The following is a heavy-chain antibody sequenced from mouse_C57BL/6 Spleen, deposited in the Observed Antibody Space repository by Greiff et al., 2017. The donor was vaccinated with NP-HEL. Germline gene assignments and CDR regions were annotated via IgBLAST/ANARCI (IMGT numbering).Heavy chain of an antibody. CDR1: GYSFTGYY. Sequence: VQLQHSGPELVKPGASVKISCKASGYSFTGYYMNWVKQSPEKSLEWIGEINPSTGGTTYNQKFKAKATLTVDKSSSTAYMQLKSLTSEDSAVYYCARWDYDEFAYWGQGTLVTVSA. D-gene: IGHD2-4*01. V-gene: IGHV1-42*01. CDR2: INPSTGGT. CDR3: ARWDYDEFAY. J-gene: IGHJ3*01.